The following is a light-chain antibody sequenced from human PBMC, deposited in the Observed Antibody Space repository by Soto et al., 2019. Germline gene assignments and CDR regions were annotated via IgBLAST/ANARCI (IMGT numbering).Light chain of an antibody. CDR1: QTINNN. J-gene: IGKJ5*01. CDR3: QQNYITPIT. Sequence: DIEMTQSPASLSASVGDRVTISCRTSQTINNNLNWYQQRPGKAPKLLIYSSSSLMSGVPPRFSGSGSGTDLTLTISSLQPEDFATYSCQQNYITPITFGQGTRLDIK. V-gene: IGKV1-39*01. CDR2: SSS.